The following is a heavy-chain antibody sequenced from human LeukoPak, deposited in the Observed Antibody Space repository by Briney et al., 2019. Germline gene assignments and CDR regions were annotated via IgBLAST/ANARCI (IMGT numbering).Heavy chain of an antibody. V-gene: IGHV3-48*03. D-gene: IGHD3-10*01. Sequence: PGGSLRLSCAASGFTFSSYEMNWVRQAPGKGLEWVAYITSSGRIIYYADSVKGRFTISRDNAKNSLYLQMNSLRAEDTAVYYCASTGGYGSGTYDYYYSGMDVWGQGTTVTVSS. CDR3: ASTGGYGSGTYDYYYSGMDV. CDR2: ITSSGRII. CDR1: GFTFSSYE. J-gene: IGHJ6*02.